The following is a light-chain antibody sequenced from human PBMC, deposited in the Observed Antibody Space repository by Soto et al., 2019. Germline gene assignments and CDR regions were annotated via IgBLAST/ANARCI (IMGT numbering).Light chain of an antibody. CDR2: DAS. CDR3: QQYDRYSWT. V-gene: IGKV1-5*01. J-gene: IGKJ1*01. CDR1: QSISGW. Sequence: DIQMTQSPSTLSATVGDRVTTTCRASQSISGWLAWYQQKPGKAPNLLIYDASSLESGVPSRFSGSGSGTEFTLTISSLQPDDFATYYCQQYDRYSWTFGQGTKVEI.